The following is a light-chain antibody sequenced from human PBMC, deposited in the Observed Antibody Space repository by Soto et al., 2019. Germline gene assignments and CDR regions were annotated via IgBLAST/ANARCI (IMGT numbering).Light chain of an antibody. CDR1: QSVSNN. CDR3: QQYNTWPRT. Sequence: EIVMTQSPATLSVSPGERATLSCRASQSVSNNLAWYQQKPGQAPRLLIYGASTRATGIPARFSGSGSGTESTLTVSSLQSEEFAVYYCQQYNTWPRTFGQGTKVEIK. V-gene: IGKV3-15*01. CDR2: GAS. J-gene: IGKJ1*01.